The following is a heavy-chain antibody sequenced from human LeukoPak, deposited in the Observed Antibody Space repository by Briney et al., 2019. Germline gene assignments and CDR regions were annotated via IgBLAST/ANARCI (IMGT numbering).Heavy chain of an antibody. Sequence: GGSLRLSCAASGFTFSSYGVHWVLQAPGKGLEWVAVISYDGSNKYYADSVKGRFTISRDNSKNTLYLQMNSLRAEDTAVYYCAKSMYGSTSCYDYWGQGTLVTVSS. CDR1: GFTFSSYG. D-gene: IGHD2-2*01. CDR3: AKSMYGSTSCYDY. CDR2: ISYDGSNK. V-gene: IGHV3-30*18. J-gene: IGHJ4*02.